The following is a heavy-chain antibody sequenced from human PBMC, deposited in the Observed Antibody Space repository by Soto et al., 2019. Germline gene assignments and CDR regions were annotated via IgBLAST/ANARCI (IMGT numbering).Heavy chain of an antibody. Sequence: WWSLRLSCTASVFTFSSSAMSWFRQAPGRGLEWVSGISGSGAGTYYADSVKGRFTISRDNSENTLYLQMSGLRVEDTAVYYCAKGPTIFGAVISFDYYYGMYVWGQGTPVTVSS. CDR2: ISGSGAGT. V-gene: IGHV3-23*01. CDR1: VFTFSSSA. J-gene: IGHJ6*02. D-gene: IGHD3-3*01. CDR3: AKGPTIFGAVISFDYYYGMYV.